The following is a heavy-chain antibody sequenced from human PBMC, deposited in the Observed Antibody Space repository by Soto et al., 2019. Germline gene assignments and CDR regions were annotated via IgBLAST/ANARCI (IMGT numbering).Heavy chain of an antibody. CDR1: GYTFTSYA. CDR3: ARAHGGGGGADV. D-gene: IGHD3-16*01. J-gene: IGHJ6*02. CDR2: INAGNGNT. Sequence: QVQLVQSGAEVKKPGASVKVSCKASGYTFTSYAMHWVRQAPGQRLEWMGWINAGNGNTKYSQKFQGRVTITRDTSASTAYMELSSLRSEDTAVYYCARAHGGGGGADVWGQGTTVTVS. V-gene: IGHV1-3*01.